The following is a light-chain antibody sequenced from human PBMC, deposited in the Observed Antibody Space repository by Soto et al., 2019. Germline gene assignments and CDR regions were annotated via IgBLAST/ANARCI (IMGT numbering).Light chain of an antibody. CDR1: QGISSA. CDR3: QQFNSYPRA. V-gene: IGKV1-13*02. Sequence: AIQLTQSPSSLSASVGDRVTITCRASQGISSALAWYQQKPGKTPNLLIFDASSLESGVPSRFSGSGSGTDFTLTISSLQPEDFAPDYCQQFNSYPRACGQGTKVDIK. CDR2: DAS. J-gene: IGKJ1*01.